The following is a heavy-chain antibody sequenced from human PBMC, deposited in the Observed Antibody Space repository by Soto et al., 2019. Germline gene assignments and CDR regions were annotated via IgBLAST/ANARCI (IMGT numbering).Heavy chain of an antibody. CDR2: IYATGTT. V-gene: IGHV4-4*07. J-gene: IGHJ5*02. CDR1: GASISGFY. D-gene: IGHD1-1*01. Sequence: ETLSLTCTVSGASISGFYWSWIRKSAGKGLEWIGRIYATGTTDYNPSLKSRVMRSVDTSKKQFSLKLRSVTAADTAVYYCVRDGTKTLRDWFDPWGQGISVTVSS. CDR3: VRDGTKTLRDWFDP.